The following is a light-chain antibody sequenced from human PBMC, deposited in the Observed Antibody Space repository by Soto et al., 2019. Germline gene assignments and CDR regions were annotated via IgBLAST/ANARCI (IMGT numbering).Light chain of an antibody. CDR2: EVS. J-gene: IGLJ2*01. V-gene: IGLV2-8*01. Sequence: QSALTKPPYASGSPGQSVTISCTETSSDVGGYNYVSWYQQHPGKAPKLMIYEVSKRPSGVPDRFSGSKSGNTASLTVSGLQAEDEADYYYSSYAGSNNPVAFGGGTKLTVL. CDR1: SSDVGGYNY. CDR3: SSYAGSNNPVA.